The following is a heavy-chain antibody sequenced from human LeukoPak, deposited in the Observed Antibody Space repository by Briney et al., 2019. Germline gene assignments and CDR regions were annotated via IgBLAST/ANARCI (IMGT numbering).Heavy chain of an antibody. V-gene: IGHV3-30*04. D-gene: IGHD6-13*01. CDR3: ARDWSSWSQYYYMDV. Sequence: GRSLRLSCAASGFTFSSYAMHWVRQAPGKGLEWVAVISYDGTNKYYADSVKGRFTISRDNAKNSLYLQMNSLRAEDTAVYYCARDWSSWSQYYYMDVWGKGTTVTVSS. CDR1: GFTFSSYA. CDR2: ISYDGTNK. J-gene: IGHJ6*03.